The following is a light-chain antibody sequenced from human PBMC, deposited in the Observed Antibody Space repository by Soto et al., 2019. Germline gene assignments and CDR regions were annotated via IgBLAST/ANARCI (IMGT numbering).Light chain of an antibody. CDR3: QQRSSWYT. Sequence: EIVLTQSPATLSLSPGERATLSCRASQSVSSYLAWYQQKPGQAPRLLIYDASTRATGIPARFSGSGSGTVFTLTISSLEPEDFAVYYCQQRSSWYTFGQGTKLEIK. J-gene: IGKJ2*01. V-gene: IGKV3-11*01. CDR2: DAS. CDR1: QSVSSY.